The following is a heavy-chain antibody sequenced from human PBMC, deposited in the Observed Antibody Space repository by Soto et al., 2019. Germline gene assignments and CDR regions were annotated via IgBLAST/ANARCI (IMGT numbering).Heavy chain of an antibody. Sequence: PGGSLRLSCAASGSTFSSYAIHWVRQAPGRGLEWVAHLSSDGNNKHYADSVKGRFTISTDKSENTLYLQMNSLRVEDTAVYYCARETEDILRTYGIDVWGQETTVTVSS. J-gene: IGHJ6*02. V-gene: IGHV3-30-3*01. CDR2: LSSDGNNK. D-gene: IGHD2-15*01. CDR3: ARETEDILRTYGIDV. CDR1: GSTFSSYA.